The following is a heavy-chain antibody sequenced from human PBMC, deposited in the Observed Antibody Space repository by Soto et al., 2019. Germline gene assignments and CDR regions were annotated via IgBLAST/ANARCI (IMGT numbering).Heavy chain of an antibody. V-gene: IGHV3-33*01. D-gene: IGHD5-12*01. CDR1: GFTFSSYG. CDR3: ARESPGYSGYDGKS. J-gene: IGHJ4*02. CDR2: IWYDGSNK. Sequence: QVQLVESGGGVVQPGRSLRLSCAASGFTFSSYGMHWVRQAPGKGLEWVAVIWYDGSNKYYADSVKGRFTISRDNSKNTLYLQMNSLRAEDTAVYYCARESPGYSGYDGKSWGQGTLVTVSS.